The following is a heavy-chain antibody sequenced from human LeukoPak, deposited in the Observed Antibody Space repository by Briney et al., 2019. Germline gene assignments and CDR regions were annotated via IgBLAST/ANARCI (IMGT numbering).Heavy chain of an antibody. V-gene: IGHV3-74*03. CDR1: GFTFSSYW. CDR2: VNSDGSGT. D-gene: IGHD3/OR15-3a*01. CDR3: ARGDWENFDY. J-gene: IGHJ4*02. Sequence: GGSLRLSCAASGFTFSSYWMHWVRHAPEKGLVWVSRVNSDGSGTTYADFVKGRFTISRDNAKNTLYLQMNSLRGEDTAVYYCARGDWENFDYWGQGTLVTVSS.